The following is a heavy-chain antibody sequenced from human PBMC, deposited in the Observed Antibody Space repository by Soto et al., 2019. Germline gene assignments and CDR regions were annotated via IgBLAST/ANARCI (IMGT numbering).Heavy chain of an antibody. Sequence: VESLKISCKGSGYSFTSYWIGWVRPMPGKGLEWMGIIYPGDSDTRYSPSFQGQVTISADKSISTAYLQWSSLKASDTAMYYCARHRKAVGYYYGMDVWGQGTTVTVSS. V-gene: IGHV5-51*01. CDR3: ARHRKAVGYYYGMDV. CDR2: IYPGDSDT. J-gene: IGHJ6*02. CDR1: GYSFTSYW. D-gene: IGHD1-26*01.